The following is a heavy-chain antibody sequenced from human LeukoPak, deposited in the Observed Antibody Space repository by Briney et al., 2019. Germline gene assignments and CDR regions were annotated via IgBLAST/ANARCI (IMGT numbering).Heavy chain of an antibody. CDR3: ARDRSGYSYGEPLDY. CDR2: ISSNTGGA. Sequence: GASVKVSCKTSGYTFTAYYMHWVRQAPGQGLEWMGRISSNTGGADYAQNFESRVSMTRDTSKSTVYMELSWLRSDDTAMYYCARDRSGYSYGEPLDYWGQGAQVTVSS. CDR1: GYTFTAYY. V-gene: IGHV1-2*06. J-gene: IGHJ4*02. D-gene: IGHD5-18*01.